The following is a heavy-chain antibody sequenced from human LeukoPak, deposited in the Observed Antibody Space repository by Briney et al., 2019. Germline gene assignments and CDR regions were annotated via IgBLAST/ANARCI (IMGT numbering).Heavy chain of an antibody. CDR1: GVTFDRHA. Sequence: QHGGSVRLSWAASGVTFDRHALCWVRQAPGKGREWGSSIDIGCGTTYYADSVKGRFTLSRDNSKNTLYLQMNSLRAEDTALYFCANEVRPNDYWGRGTLVTVSS. V-gene: IGHV3-23*01. CDR3: ANEVRPNDY. J-gene: IGHJ4*02. CDR2: IDIGCGTT. D-gene: IGHD4/OR15-4a*01.